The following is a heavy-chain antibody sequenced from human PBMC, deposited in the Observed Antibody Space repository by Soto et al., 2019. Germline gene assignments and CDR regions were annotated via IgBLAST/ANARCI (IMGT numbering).Heavy chain of an antibody. D-gene: IGHD3-16*01. J-gene: IGHJ4*02. Sequence: GGSLRLSCAVSGFTFDDNAMHWVRQAPEKGLEWVSGINWKSDIGYADSVKGRFTISRDNAENSLYLQMNSLRAEDTALYYCAISQDRGGRTTFIYWGQGTRVTVSS. V-gene: IGHV3-9*01. CDR3: AISQDRGGRTTFIY. CDR2: INWKSDI. CDR1: GFTFDDNA.